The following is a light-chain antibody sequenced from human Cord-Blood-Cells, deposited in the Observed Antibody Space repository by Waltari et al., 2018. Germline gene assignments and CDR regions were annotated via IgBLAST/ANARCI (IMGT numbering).Light chain of an antibody. Sequence: EIVITQPPDSLAVSLGERATSYCKSSQSVLYSSKNKNYLAWYQQKPGQPPKLLIYWASTRESGVPDRFSGSGSGTYFTLTISSLQAEDVAVYYCQQYYSTPRTFGPGTKLDIK. CDR1: QSVLYSSKNKNY. V-gene: IGKV4-1*01. CDR2: WAS. J-gene: IGKJ3*01. CDR3: QQYYSTPRT.